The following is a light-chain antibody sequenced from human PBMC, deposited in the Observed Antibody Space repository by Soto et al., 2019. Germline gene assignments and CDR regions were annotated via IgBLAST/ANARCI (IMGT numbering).Light chain of an antibody. J-gene: IGKJ1*01. V-gene: IGKV4-1*01. CDR3: QQYYTTRRT. CDR1: QNVLYSSNNKNY. Sequence: DIVMTQSPDSLAVSLGERATINCKSSQNVLYSSNNKNYLAWYQQRPGQPPKLLIYLASTRESGVPDRFSGSGSGTDFTLTISSLQAEDVAVYYCQQYYTTRRTFGQGTKVEIK. CDR2: LAS.